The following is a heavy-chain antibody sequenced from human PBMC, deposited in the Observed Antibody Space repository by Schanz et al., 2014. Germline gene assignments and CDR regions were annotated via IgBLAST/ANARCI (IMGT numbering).Heavy chain of an antibody. CDR3: ARGSSGSYYANWFDP. Sequence: VQLVESGGGVVQPGGSLRLSCAASGFTFSSYWMSWVRQAPGKGLEWVANINQDGSEKYYVDSVKGRFTISRNNAKNSQFLQVNSLRAEDTAVFYCARGSSGSYYANWFDPWGQGTLVTVSS. V-gene: IGHV3-7*01. CDR2: INQDGSEK. J-gene: IGHJ5*02. D-gene: IGHD3-10*01. CDR1: GFTFSSYW.